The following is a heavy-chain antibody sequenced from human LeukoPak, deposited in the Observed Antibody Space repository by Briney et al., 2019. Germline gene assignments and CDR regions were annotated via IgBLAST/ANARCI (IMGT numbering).Heavy chain of an antibody. CDR1: GVSISGYY. CDR2: IYYSGST. CDR3: ARTQDDFWSGYPDYYMDV. J-gene: IGHJ6*03. D-gene: IGHD3-3*01. Sequence: SETLSLTCTVSGVSISGYYWSWIRQPPGKGLEWIGYIYYSGSTDYNPSLKSRVTISVDTSKNQFSLKLSSVTAADTAVYYCARTQDDFWSGYPDYYMDVWGKGTTVTVSS. V-gene: IGHV4-59*12.